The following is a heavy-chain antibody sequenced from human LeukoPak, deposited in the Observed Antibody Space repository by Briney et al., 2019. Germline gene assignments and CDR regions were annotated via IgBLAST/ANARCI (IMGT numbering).Heavy chain of an antibody. D-gene: IGHD5-18*01. CDR1: GGSISSYY. Sequence: PSDTLSLTCTVSGGSISSYYWSWIRQPPGKGLEWIGFVYYSGITSYNPSLKSRVTISVDTSKNHFSLKLTSATAADTAVYYCVRRYNSGPYYFDYWGQGTLVTVSS. CDR3: VRRYNSGPYYFDY. J-gene: IGHJ4*02. CDR2: VYYSGIT. V-gene: IGHV4-59*07.